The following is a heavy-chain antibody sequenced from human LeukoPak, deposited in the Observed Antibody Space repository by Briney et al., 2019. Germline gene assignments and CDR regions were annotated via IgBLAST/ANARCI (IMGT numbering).Heavy chain of an antibody. D-gene: IGHD2-2*01. Sequence: GGSLRLSCSASGFTFSSYAMYWVRQAPGKGLEWVSAISASGSSTSYADSVKGRFTISRDNSKSTLYLQMNSLRAEDTAVYYCAKKVVSTVGPPRVFDIWGQGTMVTVS. CDR1: GFTFSSYA. CDR3: AKKVVSTVGPPRVFDI. CDR2: ISASGSST. V-gene: IGHV3-23*01. J-gene: IGHJ3*02.